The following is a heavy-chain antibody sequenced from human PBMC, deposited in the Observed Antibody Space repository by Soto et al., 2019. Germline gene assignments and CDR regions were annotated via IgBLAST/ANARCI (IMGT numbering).Heavy chain of an antibody. D-gene: IGHD2-15*01. V-gene: IGHV3-53*01. Sequence: GGSLRLSCAASGFTVSSNYMSWVRQAPGKGLEWVSVIYSGGSTYYADSGKGRFTISRDNSKNRLYLQMNSLRAEDTAVYYCARDRGRCSGGSCFDPYYYYYGMDVWGQGTTVTVSS. CDR3: ARDRGRCSGGSCFDPYYYYYGMDV. J-gene: IGHJ6*02. CDR2: IYSGGST. CDR1: GFTVSSNY.